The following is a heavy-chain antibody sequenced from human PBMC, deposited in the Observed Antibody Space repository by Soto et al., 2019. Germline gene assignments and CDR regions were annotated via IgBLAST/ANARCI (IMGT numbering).Heavy chain of an antibody. V-gene: IGHV3-23*01. J-gene: IGHJ4*02. CDR2: ISGSGGST. CDR1: GFTFSSYA. Sequence: GGSLRLSCAASGFTFSSYAMSWVRQAPGKGLEWVSAISGSGGSTCYADSVKGRFTISRDNSKNTLYLQMNSLRAEDTAVYYCAKAPVRDYMRYFDYWGQGTLVTVSS. CDR3: AKAPVRDYMRYFDY. D-gene: IGHD3-10*01.